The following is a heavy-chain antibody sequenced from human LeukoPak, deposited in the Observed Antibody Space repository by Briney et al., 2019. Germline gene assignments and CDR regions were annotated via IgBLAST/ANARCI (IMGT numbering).Heavy chain of an antibody. CDR2: IYYSGST. V-gene: IGHV4-59*12. Sequence: SETLSLTCTVSGGSISSYYWSWIRQPPGKGLEWIGYIYYSGSTNYNPSLKSRVTISVDTSKNQFSLKLSSVTAADTAVYYCARGRCDFWSGYSNYYYYMDVWGKGTTVTVSS. CDR3: ARGRCDFWSGYSNYYYYMDV. D-gene: IGHD3-3*01. CDR1: GGSISSYY. J-gene: IGHJ6*03.